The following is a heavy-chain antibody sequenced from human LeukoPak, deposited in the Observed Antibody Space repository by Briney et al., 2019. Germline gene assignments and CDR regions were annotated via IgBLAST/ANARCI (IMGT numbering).Heavy chain of an antibody. CDR2: ISSSSSYI. D-gene: IGHD3-10*01. Sequence: PGGSLRLSCAASGFTFSSYSMNWVRQAPGKVLEWVSSISSSSSYIYYADSVKGRFTIPRDDAKNSLYLQMNSLRAEDTAVYYCARDRSPELLPYYWGQGTLVTVSS. CDR3: ARDRSPELLPYY. J-gene: IGHJ4*02. CDR1: GFTFSSYS. V-gene: IGHV3-21*01.